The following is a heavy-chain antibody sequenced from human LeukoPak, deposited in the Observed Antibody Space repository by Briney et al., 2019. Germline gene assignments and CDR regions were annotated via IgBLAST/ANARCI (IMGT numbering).Heavy chain of an antibody. J-gene: IGHJ4*02. CDR3: AKDESGIVGATTIDY. CDR2: ISYDGSNK. Sequence: GGSLRLSCAASGFTFSSYGMHWVRRAPGKGLEWVAVISYDGSNKYYADSVKGRFTISRDNSKNTLYLQMNSLRAEDTAVYYCAKDESGIVGATTIDYWGQGTLVTVSS. CDR1: GFTFSSYG. V-gene: IGHV3-30*18. D-gene: IGHD1-26*01.